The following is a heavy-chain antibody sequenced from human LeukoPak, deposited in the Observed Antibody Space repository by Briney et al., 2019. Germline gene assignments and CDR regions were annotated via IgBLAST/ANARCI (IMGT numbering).Heavy chain of an antibody. Sequence: ASVKVSCKASGYTFTGYYMHWVRQAPGQGLEWMGWINPNSGGTNYAQKFQGRVTTTRDTSISTAYMELSRLRSDDTAVYYCARPLYSNYGYFQHWGQGTLVTVSS. CDR2: INPNSGGT. D-gene: IGHD4-11*01. V-gene: IGHV1-2*02. J-gene: IGHJ1*01. CDR1: GYTFTGYY. CDR3: ARPLYSNYGYFQH.